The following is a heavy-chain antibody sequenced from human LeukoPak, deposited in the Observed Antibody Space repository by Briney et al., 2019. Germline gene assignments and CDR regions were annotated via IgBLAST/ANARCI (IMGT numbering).Heavy chain of an antibody. V-gene: IGHV3-23*01. D-gene: IGHD5/OR15-5a*01. CDR3: TTDWNIVWGVTSFDY. CDR1: GFTFSSYA. CDR2: ISGSGGST. J-gene: IGHJ4*02. Sequence: TGGSLSLSCAASGFTFSSYAMSWVRQAPGKGLGWVSAISGSGGSTYYADSVRGRFTISRDNSKNTLYLQMNSLKTEDTAVYYCTTDWNIVWGVTSFDYWGQGILDTVSS.